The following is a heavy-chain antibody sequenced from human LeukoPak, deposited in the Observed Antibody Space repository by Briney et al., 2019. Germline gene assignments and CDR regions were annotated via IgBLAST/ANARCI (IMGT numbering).Heavy chain of an antibody. CDR3: XXXXXXXSSGYSHDAFDI. CDR1: GGSISSSSYY. D-gene: IGHD3-22*01. J-gene: IGHJ3*02. V-gene: IGHV4-39*07. CDR2: IYYSGNT. Sequence: SETLSLICTVSGGSISSSSYYWAWIRQPPGKGLEWIGSIYYSGNTYYKSSLKSRVTIAVDTSKNQFSLKLNSVTAADTAVYYXXXXXXXXSSGYSHDAFDIWGQGTMVTVSS.